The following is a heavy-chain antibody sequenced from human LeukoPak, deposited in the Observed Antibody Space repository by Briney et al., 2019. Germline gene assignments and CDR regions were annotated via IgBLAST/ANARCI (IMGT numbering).Heavy chain of an antibody. D-gene: IGHD3-9*01. V-gene: IGHV4-34*01. Sequence: SETLSLTCAVYGVSFSGYYWSWIRQPPGQGLEWIGEINHSGSTNYNPSLKSRVAISVDTSKSQFSLKLSSVTAADTAVYYCAARDVLTGLHDYWGQGTLVTVSS. CDR2: INHSGST. CDR1: GVSFSGYY. J-gene: IGHJ4*02. CDR3: AARDVLTGLHDY.